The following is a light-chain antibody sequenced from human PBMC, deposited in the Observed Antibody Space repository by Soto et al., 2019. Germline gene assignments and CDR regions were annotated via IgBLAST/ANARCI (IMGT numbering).Light chain of an antibody. V-gene: IGKV1-6*01. CDR1: QGIRND. CDR3: LQDYNYPRT. CDR2: AAD. Sequence: AIPMTQSPSSLSASVGDRVTITCRASQGIRNDLGWYQQKPGKAPKLLIYAADSLQSGVPSRFSGSGSGTDFTLTISSLQPEDFATYYCLQDYNYPRTFGQGTKVEIK. J-gene: IGKJ1*01.